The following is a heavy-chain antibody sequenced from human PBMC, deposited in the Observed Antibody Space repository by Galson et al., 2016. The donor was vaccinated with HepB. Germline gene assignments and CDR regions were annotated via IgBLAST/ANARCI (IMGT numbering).Heavy chain of an antibody. CDR3: AKGQRSTWWDGMDV. J-gene: IGHJ6*02. CDR1: GFTFNTYA. V-gene: IGHV3-48*01. CDR2: ISSTTTAI. D-gene: IGHD6-13*01. Sequence: SLRLSCAASGFTFNTYAMNWVRQAPGKGLEWVSYISSTTTAIYYADSVKGRFTISRDNAKNSLYLQMNSLRAEDTALYYCAKGQRSTWWDGMDVWGQGTTVTVSS.